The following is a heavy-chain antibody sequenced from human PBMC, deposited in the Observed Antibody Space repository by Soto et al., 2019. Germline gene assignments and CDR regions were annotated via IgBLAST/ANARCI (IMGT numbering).Heavy chain of an antibody. V-gene: IGHV4-34*01. J-gene: IGHJ4*02. D-gene: IGHD3-10*02. Sequence: PXGTLSLTCAVYGGSVSGYYWTWIRQPPGKGLEWIGEITHSGSTNYNPSLKSRVTISVDTSKNQFSLNLNSVTAADTAVYYCARSSVRGWSYWGQGTLVTSPQ. CDR1: GGSVSGYY. CDR2: ITHSGST. CDR3: ARSSVRGWSY.